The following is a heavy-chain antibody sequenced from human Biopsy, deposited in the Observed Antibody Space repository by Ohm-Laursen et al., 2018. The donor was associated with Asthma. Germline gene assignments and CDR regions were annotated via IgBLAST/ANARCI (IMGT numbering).Heavy chain of an antibody. CDR2: ISVYNGNT. V-gene: IGHV1-18*01. Sequence: ASVKVSCKTSGYTFNSDGITWVRQAPGQGLEWMGWISVYNGNTKVAQKLQDRVTMITDTSTSTAYMELRSLRPDDTAVYFCARAVDYSHYYGIDVWGQGTTVTVS. D-gene: IGHD3-10*01. CDR3: ARAVDYSHYYGIDV. J-gene: IGHJ6*02. CDR1: GYTFNSDG.